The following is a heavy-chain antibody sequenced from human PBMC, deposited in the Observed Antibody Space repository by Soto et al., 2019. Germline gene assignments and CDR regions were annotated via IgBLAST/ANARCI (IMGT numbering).Heavy chain of an antibody. CDR1: GFTVSNNY. Sequence: EVQLVETGGGLIQPGGSLRLSCAASGFTVSNNYMSWVRQAPGKGLEWVSLIYSGGSTFYADSVKGRFTISRDNSKNTLFLQMNSLSDEDTAVYFCATYTSLDYWGQGTLVTVSS. CDR2: IYSGGST. V-gene: IGHV3-53*02. CDR3: ATYTSLDY. D-gene: IGHD2-2*02. J-gene: IGHJ4*02.